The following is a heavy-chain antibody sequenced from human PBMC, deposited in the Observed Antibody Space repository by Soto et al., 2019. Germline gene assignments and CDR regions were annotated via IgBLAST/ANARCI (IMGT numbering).Heavy chain of an antibody. CDR1: GGTFSSYA. J-gene: IGHJ4*02. V-gene: IGHV1-69*12. CDR3: ARDLVYGSGMFDY. Sequence: QVQLVQSGAEVKKPGSSVKVSCKASGGTFSSYAISWVRQAPGQGLEWMGGIIPIFGTANYAQKFQGRVXXPXDXPPSTAYMELSSLRSEDTAVYYCARDLVYGSGMFDYWGQGTRVTVSA. CDR2: IIPIFGTA. D-gene: IGHD3-10*01.